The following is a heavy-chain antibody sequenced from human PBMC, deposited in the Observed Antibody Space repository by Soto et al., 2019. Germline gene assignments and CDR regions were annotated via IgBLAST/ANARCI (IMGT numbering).Heavy chain of an antibody. CDR1: GLTFSSYW. V-gene: IGHV3-74*01. Sequence: PGGSLRLSCAASGLTFSSYWMHWVRQAPGKGLVWVSRINSDGSSTSYADSVKGRFTISRDNAKNSLYLQMNSLRAEDTAVYYCARDNCSSTSCFYYYGMDVWGQGTTVTVSS. D-gene: IGHD2-2*01. CDR3: ARDNCSSTSCFYYYGMDV. J-gene: IGHJ6*02. CDR2: INSDGSST.